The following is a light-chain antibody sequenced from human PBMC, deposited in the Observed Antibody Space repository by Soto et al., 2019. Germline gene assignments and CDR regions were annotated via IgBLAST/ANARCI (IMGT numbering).Light chain of an antibody. V-gene: IGLV2-23*01. CDR2: EGN. CDR3: CAHVGARTNV. J-gene: IGLJ1*01. Sequence: SALTQTATVSRAPRQSINISCPRHVRVVGSFGPVSWDQQHPGQVPKLMSYEGNRRPSGVSSRFSGSNSGNTDSLTNSGHHAVDGADYYCCAHVGARTNVFGAGNMGTVL. CDR1: VRVVGSFGP.